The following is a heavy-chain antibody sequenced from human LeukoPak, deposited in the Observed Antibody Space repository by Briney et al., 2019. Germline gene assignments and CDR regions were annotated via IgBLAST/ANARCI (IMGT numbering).Heavy chain of an antibody. CDR1: GGSISSYY. D-gene: IGHD3-22*01. CDR2: VYYTGST. Sequence: PSETLSLTCTVSGGSISSYYWGWVRQPPGKGLEWIGFVYYTGSTNYSPSLESRVTISVDTSKNQFSLKLSSVTAADTAVYYCTRGSIAYYYMDVWGKGTTVTISS. CDR3: TRGSIAYYYMDV. J-gene: IGHJ6*03. V-gene: IGHV4-59*01.